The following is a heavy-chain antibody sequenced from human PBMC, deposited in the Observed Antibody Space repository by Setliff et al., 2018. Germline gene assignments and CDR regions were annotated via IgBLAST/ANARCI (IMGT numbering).Heavy chain of an antibody. J-gene: IGHJ4*02. V-gene: IGHV4-38-2*01. CDR1: DFSVSSNYY. D-gene: IGHD3-16*01. CDR3: ARLPNYVWGSPVDY. CDR2: VYYSGST. Sequence: SETLSLTCAVSDFSVSSNYYWGWIRQPPGKGLEWIANVYYSGSTYYNPSLKSRVTISVDTSKNQFSLTLSSVTAADTAVYYCARLPNYVWGSPVDYWGQGTLVTVSS.